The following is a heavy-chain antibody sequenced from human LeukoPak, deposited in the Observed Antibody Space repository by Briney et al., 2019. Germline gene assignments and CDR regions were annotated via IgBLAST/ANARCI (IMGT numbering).Heavy chain of an antibody. CDR2: ISAYNGNT. D-gene: IGHD3-3*01. J-gene: IGHJ6*03. CDR1: GYTFTSYG. CDR3: ARVSGSGYSYYYYYMDV. Sequence: GASVKVSCKASGYTFTSYGISWVRQAPGQGLEWMGWISAYNGNTNYAQKLQGRVTMTTDTSTSTAYMELRSLRSDDTAVYYCARVSGSGYSYYYYYMDVWGKGTTVTVS. V-gene: IGHV1-18*01.